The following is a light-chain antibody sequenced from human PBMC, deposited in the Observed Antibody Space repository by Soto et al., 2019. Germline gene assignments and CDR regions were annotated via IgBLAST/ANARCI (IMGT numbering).Light chain of an antibody. Sequence: DIHMTQSPSSLSASVGDTVTITCRASQNIDMYLNWYQQKPGKAPRVLISGASNLQSGVPSRFSGSGSGTDFTLTISCLQSEDFATYYCQQYYSFPLTFGGGTKVDIK. J-gene: IGKJ4*01. CDR1: QNIDMY. CDR3: QQYYSFPLT. CDR2: GAS. V-gene: IGKV1-39*01.